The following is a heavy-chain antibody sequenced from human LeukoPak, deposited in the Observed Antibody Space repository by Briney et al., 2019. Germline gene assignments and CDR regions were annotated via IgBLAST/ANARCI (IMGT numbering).Heavy chain of an antibody. J-gene: IGHJ4*02. CDR1: GFTFVSYA. CDR3: AKALDTYGYMRFDF. CDR2: INGGGDTT. D-gene: IGHD5-18*01. Sequence: GGSLRLSRAASGFTFVSYAMTWVRQAPGKGLEWVSAINGGGDTTYYADSVKGRFTISRDKSKNTMYLQMNSLRAEDTALYYCAKALDTYGYMRFDFWGQGTLVTVSS. V-gene: IGHV3-23*01.